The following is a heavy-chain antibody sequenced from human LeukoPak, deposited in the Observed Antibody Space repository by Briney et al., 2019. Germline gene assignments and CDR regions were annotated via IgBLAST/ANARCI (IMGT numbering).Heavy chain of an antibody. CDR3: ALIVVAVY. D-gene: IGHD3-22*01. CDR2: IRSKANSYAT. CDR1: GFTFSGSA. J-gene: IGHJ4*02. Sequence: GGSLRLSCAASGFTFSGSAMHWVRQASGKGLEWVGRIRSKANSYATAYAASVKGRFTISRDDSKNTAYLQMNSLKTEDTAVYYCALIVVAVYWGQGTLVTVSS. V-gene: IGHV3-73*01.